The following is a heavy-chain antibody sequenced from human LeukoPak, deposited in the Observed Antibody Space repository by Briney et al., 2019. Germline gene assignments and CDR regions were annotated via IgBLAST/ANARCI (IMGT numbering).Heavy chain of an antibody. Sequence: PSETLSLTCAVYGGSFSGYYWSWIRQPPGKGLEWIGEINHSGSTNYNPSLKSRVTISVDTSKNQFSLKLSSVTAADTAVYYCARGLLGGYFDYWGQGTLVTVSS. V-gene: IGHV4-34*01. CDR3: ARGLLGGYFDY. J-gene: IGHJ4*02. D-gene: IGHD3-16*01. CDR2: INHSGST. CDR1: GGSFSGYY.